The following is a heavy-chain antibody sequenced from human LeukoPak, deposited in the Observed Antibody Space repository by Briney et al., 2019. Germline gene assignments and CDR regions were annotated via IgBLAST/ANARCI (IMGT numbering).Heavy chain of an antibody. CDR1: GGSISSGDYY. D-gene: IGHD5-18*01. CDR3: ARVGYSYGPFDY. V-gene: IGHV4-30-4*01. J-gene: IGHJ4*02. CDR2: IYYSGGT. Sequence: SETLSLTCTVSGGSISSGDYYWSWIRQPPGKGLEWIGYIYYSGGTYYNPSLKSRVTISVDTSKNQFSLKLSSVTAADTAVYYCARVGYSYGPFDYWGQGTLVTVSS.